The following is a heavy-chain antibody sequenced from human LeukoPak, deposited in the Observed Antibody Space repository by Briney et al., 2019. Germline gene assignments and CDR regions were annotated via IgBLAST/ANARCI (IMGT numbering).Heavy chain of an antibody. D-gene: IGHD3-22*01. J-gene: IGHJ6*02. CDR3: ARDGTPDYYDSSGFYYYYGMDV. CDR2: IKQDGSEK. V-gene: IGHV3-7*01. Sequence: PGGSLRLSCAASGFTFSSYWMSWVRQAPGKGLEWVANIKQDGSEKYYVDSVKGRFTISRDNAKNSLYLQMNSLRAEDTAVYYCARDGTPDYYDSSGFYYYYGMDVWGQGTTVTVSS. CDR1: GFTFSSYW.